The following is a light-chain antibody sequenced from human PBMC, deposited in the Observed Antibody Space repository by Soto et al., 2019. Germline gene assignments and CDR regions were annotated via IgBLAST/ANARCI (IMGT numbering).Light chain of an antibody. V-gene: IGKV3-15*01. CDR3: QQYNNWPRT. J-gene: IGKJ1*01. Sequence: EIVMTQSPATLSVSPGERATLSCRASQSVKSNLAWYQQNPGQAPRLLIYGASTRATGISARFSGSGSGTEFTLTISSLQSEDFAVYYCQQYNNWPRTFGQGTKVDIK. CDR1: QSVKSN. CDR2: GAS.